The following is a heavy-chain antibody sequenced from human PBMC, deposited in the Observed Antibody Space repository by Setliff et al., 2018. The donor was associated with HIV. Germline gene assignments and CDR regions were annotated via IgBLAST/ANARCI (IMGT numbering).Heavy chain of an antibody. V-gene: IGHV3-30*03. CDR2: ISNDASQT. J-gene: IGHJ4*02. CDR1: GFQFTSYV. D-gene: IGHD3-3*01. Sequence: LSCVASGFQFTSYVLRWVRQAPGKGLEWVAVISNDASQTYYADSVRGRFTISRDSTKNALYLKFYNPKPEDTAIYYCARARTVDYWSDSLAHWGQGTLVTVSS. CDR3: ARARTVDYWSDSLAH.